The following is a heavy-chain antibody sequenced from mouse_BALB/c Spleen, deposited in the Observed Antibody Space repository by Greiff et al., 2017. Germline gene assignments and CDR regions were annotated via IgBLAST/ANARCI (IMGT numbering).Heavy chain of an antibody. CDR2: IYPGSGST. Sequence: LQQPGSELVRPGASVTLSCKASGYTFTSYWMHWVKQRPGQGLEWIGNIYPGSGSTNYDEKFKSKATLTVDTSSSTAYMQLSSLTSEDSAVYYCTREDDYDGVFAYWGQGTLVTVSA. J-gene: IGHJ3*01. CDR1: GYTFTSYW. D-gene: IGHD2-4*01. CDR3: TREDDYDGVFAY. V-gene: IGHV1S22*01.